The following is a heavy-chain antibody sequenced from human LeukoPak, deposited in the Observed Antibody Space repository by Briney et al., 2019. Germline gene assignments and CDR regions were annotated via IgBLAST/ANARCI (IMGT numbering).Heavy chain of an antibody. CDR2: IIPIFGTA. D-gene: IGHD3-10*01. CDR1: GGTFSSYA. CDR3: ARVKWFGEYTKRGYYYYGMDV. Sequence: GASVKVSCKASGGTFSSYAISWVRQAPGQGLEWMGGIIPIFGTANHAQKFQGRVTITADESTSTAYMELSSLRSEDTAVYYCARVKWFGEYTKRGYYYYGMDVWGQGTTVTVSS. J-gene: IGHJ6*02. V-gene: IGHV1-69*13.